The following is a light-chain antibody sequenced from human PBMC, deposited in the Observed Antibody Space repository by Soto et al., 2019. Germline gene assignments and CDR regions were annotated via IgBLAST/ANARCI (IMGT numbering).Light chain of an antibody. V-gene: IGKV3-20*01. CDR2: GAS. CDR1: QSISSTF. Sequence: EIVLTQSPGTLSLSPGERATLSCRASQSISSTFLAWYQHKPGQAPKVVIYGASRRATGIPDRFSGSGSGTDFTLTISRLEPEDFAVYSCQQYDSALTFGGGTKGEIK. J-gene: IGKJ4*01. CDR3: QQYDSALT.